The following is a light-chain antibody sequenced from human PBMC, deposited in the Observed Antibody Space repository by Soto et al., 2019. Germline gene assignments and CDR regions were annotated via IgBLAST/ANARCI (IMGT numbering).Light chain of an antibody. CDR2: GAS. CDR3: QQYNKWPLT. V-gene: IGKV3-15*01. CDR1: QILSIN. Sequence: EIVMTQSPATLSVSPGERATLSCRASQILSINLAWYQQKPGQAPRLLIYGASTRAAGIPARFTGSGSGTEFTLTISSLQSEDFGVYYCQQYNKWPLTFGGGTKVEIK. J-gene: IGKJ4*01.